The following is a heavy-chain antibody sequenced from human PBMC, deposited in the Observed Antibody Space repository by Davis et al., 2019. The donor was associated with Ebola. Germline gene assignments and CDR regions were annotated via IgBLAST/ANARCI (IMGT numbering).Heavy chain of an antibody. D-gene: IGHD6-19*01. CDR3: AAIEADFDY. CDR1: GYTFTNYY. CDR2: FDAEHGET. Sequence: ASVKVSCKASGYTFTNYYMHWVRQAPGQGLEWMGGFDAEHGETIYAQRFQGRVTMTEDTATDTAYMELSSLRSEDTAVYYCAAIEADFDYWAQGTLVTVSS. V-gene: IGHV1-24*01. J-gene: IGHJ4*02.